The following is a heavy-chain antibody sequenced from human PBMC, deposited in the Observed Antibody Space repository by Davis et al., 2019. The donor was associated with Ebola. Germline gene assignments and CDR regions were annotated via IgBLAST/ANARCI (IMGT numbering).Heavy chain of an antibody. Sequence: GGSLRLSCAASGFTFSSYGMHWVRQAPGKGLEWVAVISYDGSNKYYADSVKGRFTISRDNSKNTLYLQMNSLRSEDTAVYFCARGGAAYSDLDYWGQGTLVAVSS. CDR3: ARGGAAYSDLDY. D-gene: IGHD2-21*01. CDR2: ISYDGSNK. V-gene: IGHV3-30*03. CDR1: GFTFSSYG. J-gene: IGHJ4*02.